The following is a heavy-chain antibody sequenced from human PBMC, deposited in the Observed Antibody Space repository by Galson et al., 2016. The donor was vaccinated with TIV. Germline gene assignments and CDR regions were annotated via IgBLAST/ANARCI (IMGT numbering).Heavy chain of an antibody. CDR2: ISSDRTNE. CDR3: ARDRDGYATGDF. Sequence: SLRLSCAASGFTFRSYGLHWVRQAPGKGLEWVALISSDRTNEYYADSVKGRFTISRGNSKHTVYLQMNSLRVEDTAMYLCARDRDGYATGDFWGQGTLVTVSS. V-gene: IGHV3-33*01. J-gene: IGHJ4*02. D-gene: IGHD5-24*01. CDR1: GFTFRSYG.